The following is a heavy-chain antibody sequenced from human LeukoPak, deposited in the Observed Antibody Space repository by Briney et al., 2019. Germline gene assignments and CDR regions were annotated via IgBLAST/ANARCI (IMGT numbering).Heavy chain of an antibody. CDR1: GGTFSSYA. Sequence: SVKVSCKASGGTFSSYAINWVRQAPGQGLEWMGGIIPILGTANYAQKFQGRVTISADKSTSTAYMELSSLRSEDTAVYYCGRGARPPHYYYYMDVWGKGTTVTVSS. D-gene: IGHD5-12*01. V-gene: IGHV1-69*10. CDR3: GRGARPPHYYYYMDV. J-gene: IGHJ6*03. CDR2: IIPILGTA.